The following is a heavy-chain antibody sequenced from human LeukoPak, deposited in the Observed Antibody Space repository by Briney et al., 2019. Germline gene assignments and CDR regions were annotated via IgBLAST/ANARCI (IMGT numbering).Heavy chain of an antibody. D-gene: IGHD6-13*01. J-gene: IGHJ4*02. Sequence: ASVKVSCKASGYTFTSYDINWVRQATGQGLEWMGWMNPNSGNTGYAQKFQGRVTITRNTSISTVYMELSSLRSEDTAVYYCARGQGAPIAAAVYFDYWGQGTLVTVSS. CDR3: ARGQGAPIAAAVYFDY. CDR1: GYTFTSYD. V-gene: IGHV1-8*03. CDR2: MNPNSGNT.